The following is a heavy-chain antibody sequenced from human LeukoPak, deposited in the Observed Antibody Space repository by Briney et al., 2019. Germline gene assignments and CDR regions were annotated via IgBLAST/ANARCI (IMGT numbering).Heavy chain of an antibody. D-gene: IGHD5-18*01. CDR1: GGSISSGSYY. V-gene: IGHV4-61*02. CDR2: IYTSGST. CDR3: ARAPPDSYGYYFDY. Sequence: PSETLSLTCTVSGGSISSGSYYWSWIRQPAGKGLEWIGRIYTSGSTNYNPSLKSRVTISVDTSKNQFSLKLSSVTAADTAVYYCARAPPDSYGYYFDYWGQGTLVTVSS. J-gene: IGHJ4*02.